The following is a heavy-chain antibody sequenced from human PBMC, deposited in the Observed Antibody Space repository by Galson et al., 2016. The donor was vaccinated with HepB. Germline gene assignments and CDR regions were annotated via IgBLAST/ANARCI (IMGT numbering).Heavy chain of an antibody. CDR3: ARRYGDYFDY. CDR1: GFTFSNHY. D-gene: IGHD4-17*01. CDR2: ISSYITYT. J-gene: IGHJ4*02. Sequence: SLRLSCAASGFTFSNHYMSWIRQAPGKGLEWVAYISSYITYTNYADSVKGRFAISRDDTRNSLYLQMHSLRGEDTALYYCARRYGDYFDYWGQGTLVTVSS. V-gene: IGHV3-11*06.